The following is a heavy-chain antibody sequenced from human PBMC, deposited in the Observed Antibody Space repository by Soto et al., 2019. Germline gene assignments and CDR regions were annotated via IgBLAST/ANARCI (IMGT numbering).Heavy chain of an antibody. CDR2: ISPGIDIR. D-gene: IGHD2-15*01. CDR1: GGTFSTYT. Sequence: QVQLVQCGAEVKKPGSSVKVSCKASGGTFSTYTLYWVRQAPGQGLEWMGGISPGIDIRDYAKKFQGRVTITADESTSTVYMQLSTLISEDTALYYCAGGMCFGGSCYLDVWGQGTLVTVSS. V-gene: IGHV1-69*12. CDR3: AGGMCFGGSCYLDV. J-gene: IGHJ4*02.